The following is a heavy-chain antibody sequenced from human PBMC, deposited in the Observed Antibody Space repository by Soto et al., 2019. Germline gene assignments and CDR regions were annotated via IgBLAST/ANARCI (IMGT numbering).Heavy chain of an antibody. CDR3: AKLAGYCSGNSCHGDYAMDV. CDR2: FYYSENT. D-gene: IGHD2-2*01. Sequence: PSETLSLTCTVSGGSVSSGSYSWGWIRQPPGKGLEWIGTFYYSENTYYNPSLKSRVTISVDTSKNQFSLKLSSVTAADTAVYYCAKLAGYCSGNSCHGDYAMDVWGQGTTVTVSS. V-gene: IGHV4-39*01. J-gene: IGHJ6*02. CDR1: GGSVSSGSYS.